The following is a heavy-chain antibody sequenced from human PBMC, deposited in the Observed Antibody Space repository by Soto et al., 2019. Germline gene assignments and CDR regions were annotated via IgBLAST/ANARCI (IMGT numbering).Heavy chain of an antibody. J-gene: IGHJ5*02. D-gene: IGHD4-17*01. V-gene: IGHV3-30*03. CDR2: TSSDGGHK. CDR3: AFTVTTVWFDP. CDR1: GFSFSTYG. Sequence: GGSLRLSCAASGFSFSTYGMHWVRQAPVKGLEWVAATSSDGGHKYYGDSVKGRFTISRDNSKNTLYLQMNSLRAEDTAVYYCAFTVTTVWFDPWGQGTLVTVSS.